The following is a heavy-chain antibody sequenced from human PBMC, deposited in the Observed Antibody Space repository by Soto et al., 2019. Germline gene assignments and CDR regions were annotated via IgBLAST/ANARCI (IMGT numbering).Heavy chain of an antibody. D-gene: IGHD2-15*01. Sequence: SGPTLVKPTQTLTLTCTFSGFSLSTSGVGVGWIRQPPGKALEWLALSYWDDDKRYSPSLKSRLSITKDTSKNQVVRTMTNMDPVDTATYYCAHRGRKGYSSAIGYYYFDSWGQGTLVTVSS. V-gene: IGHV2-5*02. CDR1: GFSLSTSGVG. CDR3: AHRGRKGYSSAIGYYYFDS. CDR2: SYWDDDK. J-gene: IGHJ4*02.